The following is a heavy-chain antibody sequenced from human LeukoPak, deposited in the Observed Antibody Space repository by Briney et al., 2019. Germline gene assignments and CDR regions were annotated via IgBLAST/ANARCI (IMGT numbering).Heavy chain of an antibody. D-gene: IGHD4-11*01. CDR3: ARHRPIYSNYAPAGFNYYYYMDV. CDR2: IYYSEST. J-gene: IGHJ6*03. Sequence: SETLSLTCTVSGGSISSYYWSWIRQPPGKGLEWIGYIYYSESTNYNPSLKSRVTISVDTSKNQFSLKLSSVTAADTAVYYCARHRPIYSNYAPAGFNYYYYMDVWGKGTTVTVSS. CDR1: GGSISSYY. V-gene: IGHV4-59*08.